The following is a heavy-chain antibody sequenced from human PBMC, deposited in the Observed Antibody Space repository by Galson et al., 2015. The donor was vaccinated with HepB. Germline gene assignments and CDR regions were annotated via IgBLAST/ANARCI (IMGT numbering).Heavy chain of an antibody. CDR1: GFTFSAYD. Sequence: SLRLSCAASGFTFSAYDMSWVRQAPGKGLEWVSTFTGSGSSTYYADSVRGRFTIFRDNSKNTLYLQMNSLRAEDTAVYYCAIIDGWGMWGQGTLVTVSS. CDR3: AIIDGWGM. CDR2: FTGSGSST. D-gene: IGHD3-10*01. J-gene: IGHJ4*02. V-gene: IGHV3-23*01.